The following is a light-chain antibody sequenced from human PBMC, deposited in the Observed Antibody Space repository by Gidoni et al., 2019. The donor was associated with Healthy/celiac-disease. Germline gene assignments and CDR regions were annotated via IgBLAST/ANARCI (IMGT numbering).Light chain of an antibody. CDR2: EVS. Sequence: QSALTQPPSASGSPGQSVTISCTGTSSDVGVYNYVSWYQQHPGKAPKLMIYEVSKRPSGVPDRFSGSRSGNTPSLTVSVLQAEDEADYYCSSYAGSYVVFGGGTKLTVL. CDR1: SSDVGVYNY. CDR3: SSYAGSYVV. J-gene: IGLJ2*01. V-gene: IGLV2-8*01.